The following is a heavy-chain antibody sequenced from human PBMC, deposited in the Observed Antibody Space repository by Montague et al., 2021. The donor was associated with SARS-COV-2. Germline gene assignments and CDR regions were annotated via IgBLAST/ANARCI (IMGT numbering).Heavy chain of an antibody. CDR2: IYYSGST. Sequence: SETLSLTCTVSGGSISSSSYYWGWIRQPPGKGLEWIGSIYYSGSTHYNPSLKSRVTISVDTSKNQFSLKLSSVTAADTAVYYCASPTYYYDSSGSDAFGIWGQGAMVTVSS. J-gene: IGHJ3*02. V-gene: IGHV4-39*01. CDR3: ASPTYYYDSSGSDAFGI. D-gene: IGHD3-22*01. CDR1: GGSISSSSYY.